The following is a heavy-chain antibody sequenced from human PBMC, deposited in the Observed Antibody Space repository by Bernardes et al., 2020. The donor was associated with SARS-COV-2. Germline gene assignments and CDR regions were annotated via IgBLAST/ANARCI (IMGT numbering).Heavy chain of an antibody. CDR2: ISSSGRTI. D-gene: IGHD1-1*01. J-gene: IGHJ5*02. CDR3: ARDFKVEPRSENWFDP. Sequence: GGSLRLSCAASGFTFSDYYMNWIRQAPGKGLECISYISSSGRTIYYADSVKGRFTISRDNARNSLYLQMNSLRAEDTAVYYCARDFKVEPRSENWFDPWGQGTLVTVSS. V-gene: IGHV3-11*01. CDR1: GFTFSDYY.